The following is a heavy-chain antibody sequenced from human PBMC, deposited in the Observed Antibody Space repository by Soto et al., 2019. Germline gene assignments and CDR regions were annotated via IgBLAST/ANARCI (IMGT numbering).Heavy chain of an antibody. V-gene: IGHV3-53*01. D-gene: IGHD2-15*01. Sequence: GGSLRLSCAASGFTVSSNYMSWVRQAPGKGLEWVSVIYSGGSTYYADSVKGRFTISRDNSKNTLYLQMNSLRAEDTAVYYCAIFPYCSGGSCYELSVFDYWGQGTLVTVSS. CDR3: AIFPYCSGGSCYELSVFDY. CDR1: GFTVSSNY. J-gene: IGHJ4*02. CDR2: IYSGGST.